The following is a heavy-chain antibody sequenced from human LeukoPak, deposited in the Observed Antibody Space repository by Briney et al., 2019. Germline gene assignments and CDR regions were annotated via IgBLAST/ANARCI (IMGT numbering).Heavy chain of an antibody. D-gene: IGHD2-21*02. J-gene: IGHJ4*02. CDR2: INPSGGNT. CDR1: GDISSSDY. CDR3: AREVVGTIIKNFDS. V-gene: IGHV1-46*01. Sequence: WASVKVSCKASGDISSSDYIHWVRQAPGQGLEWMGTINPSGGNTGYAQKFHGRVSMTRDTSTSTVYMDLSSLKSEDTAMYYCAREVVGTIIKNFDSWGQGTLVTVSS.